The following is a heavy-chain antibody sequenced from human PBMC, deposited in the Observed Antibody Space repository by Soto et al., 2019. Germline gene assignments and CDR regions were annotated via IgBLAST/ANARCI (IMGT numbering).Heavy chain of an antibody. D-gene: IGHD3-10*01. J-gene: IGHJ5*02. V-gene: IGHV1-8*01. CDR2: MNPNSGNT. CDR3: ARAAVYGSSNNWFDP. CDR1: GYTFTSYD. Sequence: GASVKVSFKTSGYTFTSYDINWVRQATGQGLEWMGRMNPNSGNTDYARKFQGRVTMTRDTSISTAYMELSSLTSEDTAVYYCARAAVYGSSNNWFDPWGQGTQVTVSS.